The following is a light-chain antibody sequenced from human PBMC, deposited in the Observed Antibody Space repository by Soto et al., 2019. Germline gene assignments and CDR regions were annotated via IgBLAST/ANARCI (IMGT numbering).Light chain of an antibody. V-gene: IGKV3-15*01. CDR2: GAS. CDR1: QSISDT. Sequence: EIVLTRSPATLSFSPGERATLSYSASQSISDTLAWYQQKPGQAPRLLIYGASTRAPGFPARFSGSGSGTDFTLTISSLQSEDFAVYYCQQYNNWPWTFGQGTKVDI. J-gene: IGKJ1*01. CDR3: QQYNNWPWT.